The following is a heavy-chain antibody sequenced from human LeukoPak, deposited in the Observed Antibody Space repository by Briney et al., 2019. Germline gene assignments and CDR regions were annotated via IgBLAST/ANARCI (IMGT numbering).Heavy chain of an antibody. D-gene: IGHD3-3*01. Sequence: ASVKVSCKASGYTFTSYYMHWVRQAPGQGLEWMGIINPSGGSTSYAQKFQGRVTMTRGMSTSTVYMELSSLRSEDTAVYYCASTGVTIFGVDLYYMDVWGKGTTVTVSS. CDR1: GYTFTSYY. CDR3: ASTGVTIFGVDLYYMDV. V-gene: IGHV1-46*01. J-gene: IGHJ6*03. CDR2: INPSGGST.